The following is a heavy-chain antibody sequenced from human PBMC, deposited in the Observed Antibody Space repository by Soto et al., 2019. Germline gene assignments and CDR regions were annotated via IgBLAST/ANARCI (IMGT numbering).Heavy chain of an antibody. J-gene: IGHJ5*02. CDR1: GYTFTSYG. Sequence: QVQLVQSGAEVKKPGASVKVSCKASGYTFTSYGISWVRQAPGQGLEWMGWISAYNGNTNYAQKLQGRVTMTTDTSRSTAYMQLSILRSDATAVYYLVREGRGTDMGLTAGDWLDPWGQGTRVTVSS. CDR2: ISAYNGNT. V-gene: IGHV1-18*01. D-gene: IGHD5-18*01. CDR3: VREGRGTDMGLTAGDWLDP.